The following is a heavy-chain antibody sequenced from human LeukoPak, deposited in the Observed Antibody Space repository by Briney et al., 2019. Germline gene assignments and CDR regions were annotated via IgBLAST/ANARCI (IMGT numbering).Heavy chain of an antibody. CDR2: ISGSGGST. CDR1: GFTFSSYA. CDR3: AKVGIRGPGSVLAIVVVVPAAPYYFDY. J-gene: IGHJ4*02. Sequence: PGGSLRLSCAASGFTFSSYAMSWVRQAPGKGLEWVSAISGSGGSTYYADSVKGRFTISRDNSKNTLYLQMNSLRAEDTAVYYCAKVGIRGPGSVLAIVVVVPAAPYYFDYWGQGTLVTVSS. D-gene: IGHD2-2*01. V-gene: IGHV3-23*01.